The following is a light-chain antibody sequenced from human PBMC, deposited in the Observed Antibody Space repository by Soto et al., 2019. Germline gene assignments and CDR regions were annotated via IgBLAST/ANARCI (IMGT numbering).Light chain of an antibody. CDR1: QSVSSSY. V-gene: IGKV3D-15*01. J-gene: IGKJ1*01. Sequence: EIVMTQSPATLSVSPGAIATLSCSASQSVSSSYLAWYQQKPGQAPRLLIYDASNRATGIPARFSGSGSGTEFTLTISSLQSEDSAIYYCHQYSNWPPWTFGPGTKVDIK. CDR2: DAS. CDR3: HQYSNWPPWT.